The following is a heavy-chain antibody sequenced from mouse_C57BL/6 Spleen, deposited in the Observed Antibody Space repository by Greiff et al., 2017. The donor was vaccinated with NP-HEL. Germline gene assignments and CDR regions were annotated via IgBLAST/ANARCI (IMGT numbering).Heavy chain of an antibody. J-gene: IGHJ2*01. D-gene: IGHD1-1*01. Sequence: VKLVESGAELVKPGASVKISCKASGYAFSSYWMNWVQQRPGKGLEWIGQIYPGDGDTNYNGKFTGKATLTADKSSSTAYMQLSSLTSEDSAVYFCARDYGSSYHFDYWGQGTTLTVSS. V-gene: IGHV1-80*01. CDR1: GYAFSSYW. CDR2: IYPGDGDT. CDR3: ARDYGSSYHFDY.